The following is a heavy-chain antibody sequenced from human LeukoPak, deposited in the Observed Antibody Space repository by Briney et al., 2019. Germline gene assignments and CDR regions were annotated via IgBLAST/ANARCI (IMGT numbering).Heavy chain of an antibody. D-gene: IGHD4-17*01. CDR1: GGSISSGDYY. CDR3: ARDRGSYGDYRRFWYFDL. J-gene: IGHJ2*01. V-gene: IGHV4-30-4*01. CDR2: IYYSGST. Sequence: PSETLSLTCTVSGGSISSGDYYWSWIRQPPGKGLEWVGYIYYSGSTYYNPSLKSRVTISVDTSKNQFSLKLSSVTAADTAVYYCARDRGSYGDYRRFWYFDLWGRGTLVTVSS.